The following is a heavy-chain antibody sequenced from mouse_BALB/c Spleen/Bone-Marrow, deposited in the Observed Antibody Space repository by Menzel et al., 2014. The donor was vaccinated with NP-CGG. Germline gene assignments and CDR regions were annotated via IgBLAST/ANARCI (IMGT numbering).Heavy chain of an antibody. CDR1: GYTFSNYW. CDR3: ARDGNYPAWFTY. D-gene: IGHD2-1*01. V-gene: IGHV1-9*01. Sequence: VQLQQSGAELMKPWASVKISCKASGYTFSNYWIERVRQRPGHGLEWIGEILPGSGSTNYNEKFKGRATITAETSSITAYMQLSDLPSDDSAFYYCARDGNYPAWFTYWDHGTLVNVS. CDR2: ILPGSGST. J-gene: IGHJ3*01.